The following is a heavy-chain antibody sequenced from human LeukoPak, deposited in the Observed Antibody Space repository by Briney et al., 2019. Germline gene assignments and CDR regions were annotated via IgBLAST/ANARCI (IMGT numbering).Heavy chain of an antibody. CDR3: ARVGHYDYVWGSYRYSTAPVDY. Sequence: SETLSLTCTVSGGSISSYYWSWIRQPPGKGLEWIGYIYYSGSTNYNPSLKSRVTISVDTSKNQFSLKLSSVTAADTAVYYCARVGHYDYVWGSYRYSTAPVDYWGQGTLVTVSS. CDR1: GGSISSYY. CDR2: IYYSGST. J-gene: IGHJ4*02. D-gene: IGHD3-16*02. V-gene: IGHV4-59*01.